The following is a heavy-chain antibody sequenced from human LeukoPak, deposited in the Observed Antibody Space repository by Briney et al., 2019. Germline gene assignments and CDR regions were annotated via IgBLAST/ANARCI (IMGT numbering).Heavy chain of an antibody. Sequence: SETLSLTCTVSGGSISSSSYYWGWIRQPPGKGLEWIGSIYYSGSTYYNPSLKSRVTISVDTSKNQFSLKLSSVTAADTAVYYCARQASIVVVTAPGFDNWGQGTLVTVSS. V-gene: IGHV4-39*01. CDR2: IYYSGST. J-gene: IGHJ4*02. CDR1: GGSISSSSYY. D-gene: IGHD2-21*02. CDR3: ARQASIVVVTAPGFDN.